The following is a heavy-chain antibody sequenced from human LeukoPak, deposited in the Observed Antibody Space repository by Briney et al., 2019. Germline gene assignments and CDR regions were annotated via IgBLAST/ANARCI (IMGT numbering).Heavy chain of an antibody. D-gene: IGHD3-10*01. J-gene: IGHJ3*02. CDR3: ARDLHYAFDI. CDR2: IYSSDTT. Sequence: GGSLRLSCAASGFTFSGYAMNWVRQAPGKGLEWVSHIYSSDTTYADSVKGRFTISRDNAKNSLYLQMNSLRDEDTAVYYCARDLHYAFDIWGQGTMITASS. V-gene: IGHV3-48*02. CDR1: GFTFSGYA.